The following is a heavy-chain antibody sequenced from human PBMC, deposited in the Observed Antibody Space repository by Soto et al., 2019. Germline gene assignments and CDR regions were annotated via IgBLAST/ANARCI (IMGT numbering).Heavy chain of an antibody. CDR2: ISSNGGST. Sequence: EVQLVESGEGLVQSGGSLRLSCAASGFTFSTYAMHWVRQAPGKGLEYVSAISSNGGSTYYVDSVKGRFTISRDNSKNALYLQMGSRRAEDMAVYYCARGPYYDPIHYFDYWGQGALVTVSS. V-gene: IGHV3-64*02. J-gene: IGHJ4*02. CDR3: ARGPYYDPIHYFDY. CDR1: GFTFSTYA. D-gene: IGHD3-3*01.